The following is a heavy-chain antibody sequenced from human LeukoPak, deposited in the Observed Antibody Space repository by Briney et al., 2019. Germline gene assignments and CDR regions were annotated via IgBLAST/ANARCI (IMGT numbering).Heavy chain of an antibody. J-gene: IGHJ5*02. CDR2: IKQDGSEK. D-gene: IGHD4-17*01. CDR1: GLTFSSYW. V-gene: IGHV3-7*01. Sequence: GGSLRLSCAASGLTFSSYWMSWVLQAPGKGLEWVANIKQDGSEKYYVDSVKGRFTISRDNAKNSLYLQMNSLRAEDTAVYYCARFIDGDYVYSDWFDPWGQGTLVTVSS. CDR3: ARFIDGDYVYSDWFDP.